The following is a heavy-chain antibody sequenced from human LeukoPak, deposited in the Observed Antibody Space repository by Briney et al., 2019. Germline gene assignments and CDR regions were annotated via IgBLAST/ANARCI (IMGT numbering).Heavy chain of an antibody. Sequence: SETLSLTCSVSGGSISNSYWSWIRQPPGKGLEWIGYIHSSGRTKYDPSLESRVTISIDTSMNHFSLKVSSVAAPDTAVYYCARHQDGYGDYFDFWGQGILVTVSS. D-gene: IGHD5-24*01. V-gene: IGHV4-59*08. CDR3: ARHQDGYGDYFDF. J-gene: IGHJ4*02. CDR2: IHSSGRT. CDR1: GGSISNSY.